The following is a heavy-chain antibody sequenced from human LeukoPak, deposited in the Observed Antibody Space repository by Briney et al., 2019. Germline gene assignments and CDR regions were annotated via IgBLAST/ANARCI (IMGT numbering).Heavy chain of an antibody. CDR2: INAGNGNT. J-gene: IGHJ4*02. Sequence: GASVKVSCKASGYTFTSYAMHWVRQAPGQRLEWMGWINAGNGNTKYSQKFQGRVTITRDTSASTAYMELSSLRSEDTAVYYCARVGRTSYALDYWGQGTLVTVSS. CDR1: GYTFTSYA. CDR3: ARVGRTSYALDY. D-gene: IGHD2-2*01. V-gene: IGHV1-3*01.